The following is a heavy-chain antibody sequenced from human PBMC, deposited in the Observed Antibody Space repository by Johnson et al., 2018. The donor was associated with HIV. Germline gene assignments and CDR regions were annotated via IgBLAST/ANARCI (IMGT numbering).Heavy chain of an antibody. CDR1: GFTFSSYA. Sequence: QVQLVESGGGLVQPGRSLRLSCAASGFTFSSYAMHWVRQAPGKGLEWVAVISYDGSNKYYADAVKGRYTISRDNSKNKLYLQMNSLRAEDTAVYYCARACTYCGGDCYSGAFDIWGQGTMVTVSS. CDR3: ARACTYCGGDCYSGAFDI. CDR2: ISYDGSNK. J-gene: IGHJ3*02. V-gene: IGHV3-30-3*01. D-gene: IGHD2-21*02.